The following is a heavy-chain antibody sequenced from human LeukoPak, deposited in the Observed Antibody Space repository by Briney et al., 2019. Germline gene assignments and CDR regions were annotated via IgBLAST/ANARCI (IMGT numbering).Heavy chain of an antibody. D-gene: IGHD6-6*01. J-gene: IGHJ6*03. CDR3: ARAYSSSSRRFYYYYYMDV. V-gene: IGHV4-59*12. Sequence: SETLSLTCTVSGGSISSYYWSWIRQPPGKGLEWIGYIYYSGSTYYNPSLKSRVTISVDTSKNQFSLKLSSVTAADTAVYYCARAYSSSSRRFYYYYYMDVWGKGTTVTVSS. CDR2: IYYSGST. CDR1: GGSISSYY.